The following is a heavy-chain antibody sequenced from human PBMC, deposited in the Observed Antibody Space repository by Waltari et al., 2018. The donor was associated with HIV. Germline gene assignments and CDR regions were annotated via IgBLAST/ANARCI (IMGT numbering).Heavy chain of an antibody. CDR1: GGSISRGNYY. Sequence: QVQLQESGPGLVKSSQTLSLTCTVSGGSISRGNYYWNWIRQHPGKGLEWIGYIQHSGSTYYNPSLKSRVSISVNTSKNQFPLNLTSVTAADTAVYYCARVSDSYGTVFEYWGQGTLVSVSS. V-gene: IGHV4-31*03. CDR3: ARVSDSYGTVFEY. D-gene: IGHD3-10*01. CDR2: IQHSGST. J-gene: IGHJ4*02.